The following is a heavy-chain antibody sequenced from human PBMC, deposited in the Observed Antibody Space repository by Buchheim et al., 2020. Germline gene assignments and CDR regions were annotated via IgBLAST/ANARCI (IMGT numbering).Heavy chain of an antibody. CDR2: ISYGGTT. CDR1: GDSLRGYY. Sequence: QVLLQESGPGLLKPSETLSLTCTVSGDSLRGYYWNWLRPPPGKGLEWIGYISYGGTTQYNPTLKSRVSITLDTSKDQFYLKMNTVIAADTAKYFCARGGQTAAAVDNWFDPWGQG. J-gene: IGHJ5*02. V-gene: IGHV4-59*01. CDR3: ARGGQTAAAVDNWFDP. D-gene: IGHD1-14*01.